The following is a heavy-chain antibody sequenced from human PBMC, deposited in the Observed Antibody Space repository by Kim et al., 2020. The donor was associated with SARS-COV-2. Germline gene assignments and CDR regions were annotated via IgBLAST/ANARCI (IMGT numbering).Heavy chain of an antibody. CDR1: GGSISSSSYY. Sequence: SETLSLTCTVSGGSISSSSYYWGWIRQPPGKGLEWIGSIYYSGSTYYNPSLKSRVTISVDTSKNQFSLKLSSVTAADTAVYYCARANYYDSNGGMDVWGQGTTVTVSS. V-gene: IGHV4-39*01. J-gene: IGHJ6*02. D-gene: IGHD3-22*01. CDR3: ARANYYDSNGGMDV. CDR2: IYYSGST.